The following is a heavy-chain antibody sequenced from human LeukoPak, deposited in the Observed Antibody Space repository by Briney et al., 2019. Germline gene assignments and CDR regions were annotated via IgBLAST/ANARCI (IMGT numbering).Heavy chain of an antibody. J-gene: IGHJ3*02. Sequence: PGGSLRLSCAASVFAFSSYDMQWVRQATGKGLEWVSAIGTAGDTYYPGSVKGRFTISRENAKNSLYLQMNSLRAGDTAVYYCARAYRGYYGSGSYDNDAFYIWGQGTMVTVSS. CDR3: ARAYRGYYGSGSYDNDAFYI. CDR2: IGTAGDT. CDR1: VFAFSSYD. D-gene: IGHD3-10*01. V-gene: IGHV3-13*04.